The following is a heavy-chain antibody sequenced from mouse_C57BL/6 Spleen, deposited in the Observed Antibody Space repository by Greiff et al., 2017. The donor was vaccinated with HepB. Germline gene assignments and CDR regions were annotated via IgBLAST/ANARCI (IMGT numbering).Heavy chain of an antibody. CDR2: INPGSGGT. Sequence: VQLQQSGAELVRPGTSVKVSCKASGYAFTNYLIEWVKQRPGQGLEWIGVINPGSGGTNYNEKFKGKATLTADKSSSTAYMQLSSLTSEDSAVYFCARSGVGSAWFAYWGQGTLFTVSA. D-gene: IGHD1-1*02. CDR1: GYAFTNYL. CDR3: ARSGVGSAWFAY. V-gene: IGHV1-54*01. J-gene: IGHJ3*01.